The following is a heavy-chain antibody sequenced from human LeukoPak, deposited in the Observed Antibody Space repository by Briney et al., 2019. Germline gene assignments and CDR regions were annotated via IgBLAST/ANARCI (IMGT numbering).Heavy chain of an antibody. V-gene: IGHV5-51*01. Sequence: GASLKISCQCSEHSFATYWIAWLRHLPRKGLGWMRIFYPSDTDTIYSASFQGQVTISADKSIKTANLQWSSLKASDTAMYYCARPLQGIVGATGFDYWGQGTLVTVSS. J-gene: IGHJ4*02. CDR2: FYPSDTDT. CDR1: EHSFATYW. D-gene: IGHD1-26*01. CDR3: ARPLQGIVGATGFDY.